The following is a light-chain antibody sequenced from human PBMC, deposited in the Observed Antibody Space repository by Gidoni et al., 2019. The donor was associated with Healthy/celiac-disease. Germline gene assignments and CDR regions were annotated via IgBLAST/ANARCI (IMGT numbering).Light chain of an antibody. V-gene: IGKV3-15*01. J-gene: IGKJ4*01. CDR1: QSAFSN. CDR3: QQYKNWPPLT. CDR2: GSS. Sequence: IVLTPSLATLSVSPGEIASPSCRASQSAFSNLAWYQQKPGQPPSLLIYGSSTRATGSPARVSGGGSGTEFTLTISSLQSEDLAVYYCQQYKNWPPLTFGGGTKVEIK.